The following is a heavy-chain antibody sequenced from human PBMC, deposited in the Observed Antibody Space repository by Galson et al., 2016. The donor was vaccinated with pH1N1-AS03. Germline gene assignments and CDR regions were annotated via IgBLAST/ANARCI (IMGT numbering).Heavy chain of an antibody. CDR3: ARRPLGRTEWYTGAPKKPDAFDL. CDR1: GYSFVNYW. CDR2: MFPGDSNT. J-gene: IGHJ3*01. Sequence: QSGAEVKKPGESLKISCQSSGYSFVNYWIGWVRQMPGKGLEWMGIMFPGDSNTTYSPAFQGRVTFAVDKSSRTAFLQWSSLKASDTAMYYCARRPLGRTEWYTGAPKKPDAFDLWGQGTLVTVSS. D-gene: IGHD3-3*01. V-gene: IGHV5-51*01.